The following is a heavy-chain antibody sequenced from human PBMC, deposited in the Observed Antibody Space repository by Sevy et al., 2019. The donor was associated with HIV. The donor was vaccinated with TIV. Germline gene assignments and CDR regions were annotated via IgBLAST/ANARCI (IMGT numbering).Heavy chain of an antibody. CDR3: ARMGDYFDTSGYYPLKY. D-gene: IGHD3-22*01. Sequence: ASVKVSCKASGYTFTGYYVHWLRQAPGQGLEWMGWINPKTGGTYFAKKFQDRVTMTTGTSFTTAYMELSGLRFDDTAVYYCARMGDYFDTSGYYPLKYWGQGTLVTVSS. CDR2: INPKTGGT. CDR1: GYTFTGYY. J-gene: IGHJ4*02. V-gene: IGHV1-2*02.